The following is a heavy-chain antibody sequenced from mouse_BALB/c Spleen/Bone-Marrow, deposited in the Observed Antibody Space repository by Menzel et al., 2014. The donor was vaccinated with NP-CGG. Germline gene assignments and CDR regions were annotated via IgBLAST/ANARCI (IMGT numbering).Heavy chain of an antibody. Sequence: VQLQQSGAELVKPGASVKLSCTASGFNIKDXXXHWVKQRPEXGXXWIGRIDPANGNTKYDPKFQGKATITADTSSNTAYLQLSSLTSEDTAVYYCARWEYYAMDYWGQGTSVTVSS. D-gene: IGHD4-1*01. CDR1: GFNIKDXX. J-gene: IGHJ4*01. CDR3: ARWEYYAMDY. CDR2: IDPANGNT. V-gene: IGHV14-3*02.